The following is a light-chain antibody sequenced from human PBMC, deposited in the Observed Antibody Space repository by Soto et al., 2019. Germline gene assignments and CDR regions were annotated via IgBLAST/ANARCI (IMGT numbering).Light chain of an antibody. CDR2: GAS. Sequence: EMVLTQSPGTLSLSPGERATLSCRASQSVSSDYLAWFQQKPGQSPRLLIYGASSRATGIPDRFSGSGSGTDFTLTISRLEPEDFAVYYCQQYDNLLLTFGGGTKVEIK. CDR1: QSVSSDY. J-gene: IGKJ4*01. CDR3: QQYDNLLLT. V-gene: IGKV3-20*01.